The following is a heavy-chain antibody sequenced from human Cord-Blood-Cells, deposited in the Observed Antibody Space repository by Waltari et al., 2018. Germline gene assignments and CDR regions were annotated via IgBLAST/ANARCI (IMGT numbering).Heavy chain of an antibody. J-gene: IGHJ2*01. CDR1: GYTFTGYY. CDR3: ARAPGDILTGYYMNWYFDL. CDR2: INPNSGGT. D-gene: IGHD3-9*01. Sequence: QVQLVQSGAEVKEPGASVKVSCKASGYTFTGYYMHWVRQAPGQGLEWMGRINPNSGGTNYAQKFQGRVTMTRDTSISTAYMELSRLRSDDTAVYYCARAPGDILTGYYMNWYFDLWGRGTLVTVSS. V-gene: IGHV1-2*06.